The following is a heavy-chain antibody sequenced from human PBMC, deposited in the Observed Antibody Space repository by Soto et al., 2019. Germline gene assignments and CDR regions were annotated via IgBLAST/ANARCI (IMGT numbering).Heavy chain of an antibody. V-gene: IGHV3-74*01. J-gene: IGHJ5*02. Sequence: PGGSLRLSCAASGFTFSSYWMHWVRQAPGKGLVWVSHINSDGSSTTYADSVKGRFTISRDNAKNTLYLQMNSLRAEDTAVYYCTGAYYDINGYSLDPWGQGTSVTVSS. CDR2: INSDGSST. D-gene: IGHD3-22*01. CDR1: GFTFSSYW. CDR3: TGAYYDINGYSLDP.